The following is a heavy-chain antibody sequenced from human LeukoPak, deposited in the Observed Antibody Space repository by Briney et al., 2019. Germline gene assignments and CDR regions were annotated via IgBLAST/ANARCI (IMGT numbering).Heavy chain of an antibody. V-gene: IGHV4-34*01. CDR3: AMPSYYYDSSGYYPHLDY. CDR2: INYSGST. Sequence: WGTLSLTCAVYGVSFSGYYRRWVRQPPGKGLEWVGDINYSGSTNYNPSLMSGVTISFNTSTNQSTLKLSSVTAADTAVYYCAMPSYYYDSSGYYPHLDYWGQGTLVTVSS. CDR1: GVSFSGYY. J-gene: IGHJ4*02. D-gene: IGHD3-22*01.